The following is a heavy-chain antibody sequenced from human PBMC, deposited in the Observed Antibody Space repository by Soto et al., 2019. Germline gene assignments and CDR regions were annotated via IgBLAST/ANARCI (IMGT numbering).Heavy chain of an antibody. CDR2: VYPSSGGT. CDR3: AKELQRGLDV. V-gene: IGHV1-2*02. CDR1: GYTFSVYH. D-gene: IGHD1-7*01. J-gene: IGHJ6*02. Sequence: QVQLVQSEAEVKQPGASVKVSCKASGYTFSVYHLHWVRQAPGQGLEWMGWVYPSSGGTSYAQRFEGRVTMTRDTSINTAYMELSRLTSDDTAVYYCAKELQRGLDVWGQGTTVIVSS.